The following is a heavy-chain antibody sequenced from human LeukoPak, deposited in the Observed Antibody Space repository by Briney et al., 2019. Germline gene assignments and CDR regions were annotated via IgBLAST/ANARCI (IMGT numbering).Heavy chain of an antibody. D-gene: IGHD3-16*01. CDR3: ARVSVWGSPIDY. J-gene: IGHJ4*02. CDR1: GYTFSDYY. Sequence: ASVKVSCKASGYTFSDYYMHWVRQAPGQGLEWMGWIKPSSGATNYAQKFQGRVTMTRDTSISTAYMELSRLRSDDTAVYYCARVSVWGSPIDYWGQGTLVTVSS. CDR2: IKPSSGAT. V-gene: IGHV1-2*02.